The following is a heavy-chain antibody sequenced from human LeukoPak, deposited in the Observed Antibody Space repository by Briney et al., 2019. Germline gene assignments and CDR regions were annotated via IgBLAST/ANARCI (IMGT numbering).Heavy chain of an antibody. CDR3: ARVDYDILTGYNWFDP. CDR2: INSDGSST. Sequence: PGGSLRLSCAASGFTFSSYWMHWVRQAPGEGLVWVSRINSDGSSTSYADSVKGRFTISRDNAKNTLYLQMNSLRAEDTAVYYCARVDYDILTGYNWFDPWGQGTLVTVSS. J-gene: IGHJ5*02. D-gene: IGHD3-9*01. V-gene: IGHV3-74*01. CDR1: GFTFSSYW.